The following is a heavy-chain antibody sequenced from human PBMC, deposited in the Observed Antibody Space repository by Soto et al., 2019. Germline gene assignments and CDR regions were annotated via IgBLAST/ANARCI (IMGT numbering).Heavy chain of an antibody. CDR3: ARDGDGSGRHYEY. V-gene: IGHV1-18*01. CDR2: ISCNNGDA. D-gene: IGHD3-10*01. J-gene: IGHJ4*02. Sequence: QVQLVQTGAEVKEPGASVKVSCKASGYTFTNYGISWVRQAPGQGLEWMGWISCNNGDANYVQSLRGRVTMTTDTSTSSVYIKLRSLRADDTAVYYCARDGDGSGRHYEYWGQGTLVTVSS. CDR1: GYTFTNYG.